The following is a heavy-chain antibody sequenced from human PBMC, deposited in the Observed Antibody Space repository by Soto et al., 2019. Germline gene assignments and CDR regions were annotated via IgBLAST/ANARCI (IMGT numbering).Heavy chain of an antibody. Sequence: GGSLRLSCAASGFTFSSYAMSWVRQAPGKGLEWVSAFSGSGGSTYYADSVKGQFTISRDNSKNTLYLQMNSLRAEDTAVYYCAKVGTWIRGYYYYMDVWGKGTTVTVSS. CDR3: AKVGTWIRGYYYYMDV. CDR1: GFTFSSYA. V-gene: IGHV3-23*01. J-gene: IGHJ6*03. CDR2: FSGSGGST. D-gene: IGHD2-2*03.